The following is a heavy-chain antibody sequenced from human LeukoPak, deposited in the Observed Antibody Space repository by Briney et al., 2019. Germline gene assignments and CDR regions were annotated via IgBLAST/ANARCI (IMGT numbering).Heavy chain of an antibody. CDR3: ARTYTIFGVVIIRDAFDI. D-gene: IGHD3-3*01. J-gene: IGHJ3*02. V-gene: IGHV4-31*03. CDR2: IYYSGST. CDR1: GGSISSGGYY. Sequence: SQTLSLTCTVSGGSISSGGYYWSWIRQHPGKGLEWIGYIYYSGSTYYNPSLKSRVTISVDTSKNQFSLKLSSVSAADTAVYYCARTYTIFGVVIIRDAFDIWGQGTMVTVSS.